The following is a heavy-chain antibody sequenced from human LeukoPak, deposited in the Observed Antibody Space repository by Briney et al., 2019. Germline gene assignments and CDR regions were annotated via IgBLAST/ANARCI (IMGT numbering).Heavy chain of an antibody. CDR1: GYSISSGYY. Sequence: PSETLSLTCAVSGYSISSGYYCGWIRQPPGKGLEWIGGIYHSGSTYYNPSLKSRVTISVDTSKNQFSLKLSSVTSADTAVYYCAGQIAEYGAYSSLDVWAKGTPVTVSS. D-gene: IGHD4-17*01. V-gene: IGHV4-38-2*01. CDR2: IYHSGST. CDR3: AGQIAEYGAYSSLDV. J-gene: IGHJ6*04.